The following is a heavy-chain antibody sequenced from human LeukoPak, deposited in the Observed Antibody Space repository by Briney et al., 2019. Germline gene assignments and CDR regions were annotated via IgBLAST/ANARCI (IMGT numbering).Heavy chain of an antibody. D-gene: IGHD6-13*01. CDR1: GGSISVHY. Sequence: SDTLSLTSTVSGGSISVHYWSWIRQPPGRGLECIGYILYSWRTNYNPSLKSRVTMSVDTSKNQFSLQLSSVTAADTGVYYCARVRSAAATNAFDYCGQGTLVTVSS. V-gene: IGHV4-59*11. CDR3: ARVRSAAATNAFDY. J-gene: IGHJ4*02. CDR2: ILYSWRT.